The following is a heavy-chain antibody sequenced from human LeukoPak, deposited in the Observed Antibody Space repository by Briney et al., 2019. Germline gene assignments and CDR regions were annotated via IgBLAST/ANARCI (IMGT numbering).Heavy chain of an antibody. CDR1: GGSFSGYY. CDR3: ARVKVVVAAARGYMDV. CDR2: INHSGST. J-gene: IGHJ6*02. V-gene: IGHV4-34*01. D-gene: IGHD2-15*01. Sequence: SETLSLTCAVYGGSFSGYYWSWIRQPPGKGLEWIGEINHSGSTNYNPSLKSRVTISVDTSKNRFSLKLSSVTAADTAVYYCARVKVVVAAARGYMDVWGQGTTVTVSS.